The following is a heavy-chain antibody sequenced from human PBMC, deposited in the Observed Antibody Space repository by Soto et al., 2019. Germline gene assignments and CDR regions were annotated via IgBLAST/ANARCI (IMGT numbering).Heavy chain of an antibody. CDR2: ISSSGSTI. D-gene: IGHD2-21*02. J-gene: IGHJ3*02. Sequence: XVSLRLSCAASGFTFSDYYMSWIRQAPGKGLEWVSYISSSGSTIYYADSVKGRFTISRDNAKNSLYLQMNSLRAEDTAVYYCARDGRGDHDAFDIWGQGTMVTVSS. CDR3: ARDGRGDHDAFDI. CDR1: GFTFSDYY. V-gene: IGHV3-11*01.